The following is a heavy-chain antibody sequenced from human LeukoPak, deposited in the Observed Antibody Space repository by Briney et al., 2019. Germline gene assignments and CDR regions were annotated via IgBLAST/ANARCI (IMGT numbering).Heavy chain of an antibody. CDR1: GGSISSSNYY. D-gene: IGHD2-15*01. Sequence: SETLSLTCTVSGGSISSSNYYWGWIRQPPSEGLEWIGSMYYSGSTYYNPSLKSRVTISVDTSKNQFSLKLSSVTAADTAVYYCARSYCSGGSCSLYYYYYYMDVWGKGTTVTVSS. V-gene: IGHV4-39*01. CDR3: ARSYCSGGSCSLYYYYYYMDV. CDR2: MYYSGST. J-gene: IGHJ6*03.